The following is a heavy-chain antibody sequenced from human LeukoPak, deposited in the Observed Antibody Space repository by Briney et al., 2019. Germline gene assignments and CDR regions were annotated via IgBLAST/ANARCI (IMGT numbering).Heavy chain of an antibody. CDR1: RYTFTSYD. CDR3: ARVVGYYGSGSYYKRDYMDV. J-gene: IGHJ6*03. CDR2: MNPNSGNT. Sequence: ASVKVSCKASRYTFTSYDINWVRQATGQGLEWMGWMNPNSGNTGYAQKFQGRVTITRNTSISTAYMELSSLRSEDTAVYYCARVVGYYGSGSYYKRDYMDVWGKGTTVTVSS. D-gene: IGHD3-10*01. V-gene: IGHV1-8*03.